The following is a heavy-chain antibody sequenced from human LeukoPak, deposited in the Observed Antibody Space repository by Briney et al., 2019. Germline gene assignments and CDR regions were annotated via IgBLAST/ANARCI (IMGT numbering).Heavy chain of an antibody. J-gene: IGHJ3*02. Sequence: SETLSLTCTVSGGSISSYYWTWIRQPPGKGLEWIGYIYYSGSTNYNPSLKSRVTISVDTSKNQFSLKLSSVTAADTAVYYCARVYGSGYDFRGAFDIWGQGTMVTVSS. CDR1: GGSISSYY. CDR2: IYYSGST. D-gene: IGHD5-12*01. V-gene: IGHV4-59*01. CDR3: ARVYGSGYDFRGAFDI.